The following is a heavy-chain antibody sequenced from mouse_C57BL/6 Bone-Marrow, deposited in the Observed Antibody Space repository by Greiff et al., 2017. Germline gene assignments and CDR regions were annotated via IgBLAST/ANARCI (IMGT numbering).Heavy chain of an antibody. V-gene: IGHV1-64*01. CDR1: GYTFTSYW. Sequence: QVQLQQPGAELVKPGASVKLSCKASGYTFTSYWMHWVKQRPGQGLEWIGMIHPNSGSTNYNEKFKSKATLTVDKSSSTAYMQLSSLTSEDSAVYYCARGSSGYAWCAYWGQGTLVTVSA. CDR2: IHPNSGST. J-gene: IGHJ3*01. CDR3: ARGSSGYAWCAY. D-gene: IGHD3-2*02.